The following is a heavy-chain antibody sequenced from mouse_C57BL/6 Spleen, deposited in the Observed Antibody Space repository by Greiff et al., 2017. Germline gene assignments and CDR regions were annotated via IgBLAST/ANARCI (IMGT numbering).Heavy chain of an antibody. V-gene: IGHV5-4*03. CDR3: ARGDYYGSRSPYAMDY. D-gene: IGHD1-1*01. Sequence: DVKLVESGGGLVKPGGSLKLSCAASGFTFSSYAMSWVRQTPEKRLEWVATISDGGSYTYYPDNVKGRFTISRDNAKNNLYLQMSHLKSEDTAMYYCARGDYYGSRSPYAMDYWGQGTSVTVSS. CDR2: ISDGGSYT. CDR1: GFTFSSYA. J-gene: IGHJ4*01.